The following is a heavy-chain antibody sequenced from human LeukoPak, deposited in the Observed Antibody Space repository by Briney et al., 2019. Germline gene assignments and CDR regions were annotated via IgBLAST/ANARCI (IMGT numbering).Heavy chain of an antibody. V-gene: IGHV3-11*01. D-gene: IGHD4-17*01. J-gene: IGHJ4*02. CDR1: GFTFSDYY. CDR2: ISSSGSTI. CDR3: AKDKDGDRYPFDY. Sequence: GGSLRLSCAASGFTFSDYYMSWIRQAPGKGLEWVSYISSSGSTIYYADSVKGRFTISRDNAKNSLYLQMNSLRAEDTAVYYCAKDKDGDRYPFDYWGQGTLVTVSS.